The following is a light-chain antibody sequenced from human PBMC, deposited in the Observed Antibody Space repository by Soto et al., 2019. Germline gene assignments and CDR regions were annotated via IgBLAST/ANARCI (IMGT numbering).Light chain of an antibody. J-gene: IGKJ4*01. CDR2: WAS. Sequence: EIMMTQSPGTLSVSPGEGATLSCTASQSVLYSSNNKNYLAWYQQKPGQPPKLLIYWASTRESGVPDRFSGSGSGTDFTLTISSLQAEDVAVYYCQQYYSTPPLTFGGGTKVEIK. CDR1: QSVLYSSNNKNY. V-gene: IGKV4-1*01. CDR3: QQYYSTPPLT.